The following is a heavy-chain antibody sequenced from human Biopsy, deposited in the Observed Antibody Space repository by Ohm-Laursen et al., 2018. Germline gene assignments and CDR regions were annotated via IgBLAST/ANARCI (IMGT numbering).Heavy chain of an antibody. J-gene: IGHJ6*03. CDR2: IYSSGRT. CDR3: ARDAYGDYDTYY. V-gene: IGHV4-4*07. CDR1: GGSISDYF. Sequence: TLSLTCTVSGGSISDYFWSWIRQPADKGLEYIGRIYSSGRTFYNPSLKSRVTMPVATSDNQFSLKLSSVTAADTAVYFCARDAYGDYDTYY. D-gene: IGHD4-17*01.